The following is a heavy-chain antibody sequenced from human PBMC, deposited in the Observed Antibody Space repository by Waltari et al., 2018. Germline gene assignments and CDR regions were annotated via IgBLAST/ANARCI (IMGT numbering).Heavy chain of an antibody. CDR1: GFSIRCYW. Sequence: EVQLVESGGGLVQPGGSLRLSCAASGFSIRCYWMHWVRQAPGKGLVWVSRIHSDGRSTSYADSVGGRFTISRDNAKNTVYLQMNSLRADDTAVYFCARDGLGSSHDYWGQGTLVTVSS. J-gene: IGHJ4*02. CDR3: ARDGLGSSHDY. CDR2: IHSDGRST. V-gene: IGHV3-74*01. D-gene: IGHD6-6*01.